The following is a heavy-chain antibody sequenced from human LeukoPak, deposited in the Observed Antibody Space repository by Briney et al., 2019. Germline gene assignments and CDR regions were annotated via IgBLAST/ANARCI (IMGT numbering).Heavy chain of an antibody. D-gene: IGHD3-10*01. Sequence: GESLKISRKGSGYRFTSYWIGWVRQLPGKGLEWMGIIYPGDSDTRYSPSFRGQVTISADKSISTAYLQWSSLKASDTAMYYCARPRSSGTGPFDYWGQGTLVTVSS. CDR2: IYPGDSDT. V-gene: IGHV5-51*01. J-gene: IGHJ4*02. CDR3: ARPRSSGTGPFDY. CDR1: GYRFTSYW.